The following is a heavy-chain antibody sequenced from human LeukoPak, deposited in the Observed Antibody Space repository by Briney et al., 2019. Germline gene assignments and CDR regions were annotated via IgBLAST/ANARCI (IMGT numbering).Heavy chain of an antibody. CDR2: INPSGGST. V-gene: IGHV1-46*01. D-gene: IGHD3-10*01. Sequence: AASVKVSCKASGYTFTSYYMHWVRQAPGQGLEWMGIINPSGGSTSYAQKFQGRVTMTRDMSTSTAYMELSSLRSEETAVYYCARGKGGRRLWFGELQIYYMDVWGKGTTVTISS. CDR1: GYTFTSYY. J-gene: IGHJ6*03. CDR3: ARGKGGRRLWFGELQIYYMDV.